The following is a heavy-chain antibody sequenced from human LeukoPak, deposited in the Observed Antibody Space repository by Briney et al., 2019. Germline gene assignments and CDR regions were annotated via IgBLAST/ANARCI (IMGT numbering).Heavy chain of an antibody. CDR1: GGSISSCY. D-gene: IGHD3-3*01. V-gene: IGHV4-4*07. CDR3: ARGAPGYYDFWSGYYFDY. Sequence: SETLSLTCTVSGGSISSCYWSLIRQPAGKGLEWIGRIYTSGSTNYNPSLKSRVTMSVDTSKNQFSLKLSSVTAADTAVYYCARGAPGYYDFWSGYYFDYWGQGTLVTVSS. J-gene: IGHJ4*02. CDR2: IYTSGST.